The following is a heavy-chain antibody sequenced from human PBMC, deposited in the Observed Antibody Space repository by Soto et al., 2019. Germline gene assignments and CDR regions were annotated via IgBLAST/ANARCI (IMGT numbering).Heavy chain of an antibody. D-gene: IGHD6-19*01. J-gene: IGHJ6*02. CDR2: IWYDGSNK. CDR1: GFTFSGHA. Sequence: QVQVVESGGGVVQPGRSLRLSCTVSGFTFSGHAMHWVRQAPGKGLEWVAQIWYDGSNKYYADSVKGRFTISRDNSKNILYVQMDSLRVDDTAVYSCARDGQSLAPYALDVWGQGTSVTVSS. V-gene: IGHV3-33*01. CDR3: ARDGQSLAPYALDV.